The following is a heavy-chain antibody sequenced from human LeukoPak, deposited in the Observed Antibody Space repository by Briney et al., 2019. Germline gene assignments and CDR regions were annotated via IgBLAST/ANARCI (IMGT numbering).Heavy chain of an antibody. V-gene: IGHV3-73*01. Sequence: GSLKLSCAASGFTFSASTMHWVRQASGKGLEWVGRIRSKAKSYATAYAASVMGRFTISRDDSKNTAYLQMNSLKTEDTAVYYCTRMDYAINEGRDYWGQGTLVTVSS. CDR1: GFTFSAST. D-gene: IGHD4-17*01. CDR3: TRMDYAINEGRDY. J-gene: IGHJ4*02. CDR2: IRSKAKSYAT.